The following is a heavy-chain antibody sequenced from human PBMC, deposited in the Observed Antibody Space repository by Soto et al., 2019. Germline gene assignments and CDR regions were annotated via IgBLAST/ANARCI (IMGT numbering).Heavy chain of an antibody. D-gene: IGHD2-21*01. CDR3: ARKTDSAGDGDY. Sequence: EVRLVETGGGLIQPGGSLRLSCAVSGFIVSSNYMYWVRQAPGKGLEWVSLIYSGGSTYYADSVKGRFTISRDNSKNTLYLQMNSLSAEDTAVYYCARKTDSAGDGDYWGQGTLVTVSS. CDR2: IYSGGST. V-gene: IGHV3-53*02. J-gene: IGHJ4*02. CDR1: GFIVSSNY.